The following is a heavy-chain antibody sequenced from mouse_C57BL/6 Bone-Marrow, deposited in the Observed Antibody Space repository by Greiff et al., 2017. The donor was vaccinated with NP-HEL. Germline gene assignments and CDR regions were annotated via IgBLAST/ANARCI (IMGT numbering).Heavy chain of an antibody. CDR2: IYPRSGNT. D-gene: IGHD4-1*01. CDR1: GSTFTSYG. Sequence: VQLQQSGAELARPGASVKLSCKASGSTFTSYGISWVKQRTGQGLEWIGEIYPRSGNTYYNEKFKGKATLTADKFSSTAYMELRSLTSEDAAGYFCARSGTGMDFDYWGQGTTLTVSS. V-gene: IGHV1-81*01. CDR3: ARSGTGMDFDY. J-gene: IGHJ2*01.